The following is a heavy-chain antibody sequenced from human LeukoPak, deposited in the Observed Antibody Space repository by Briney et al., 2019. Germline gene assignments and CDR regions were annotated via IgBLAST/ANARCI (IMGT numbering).Heavy chain of an antibody. D-gene: IGHD5-24*01. CDR2: ISSSSSYI. CDR3: ARIEDGNHVAY. J-gene: IGHJ4*02. V-gene: IGHV3-21*01. Sequence: AGSLRLSCAASGFTFSTYTMNWVRQAPGKGLEWVSSISSSSSYIYYADSVKGRFTISRDNAKNSLFLQMNSLRAEDTAVYYCARIEDGNHVAYWGQGTLVTVSS. CDR1: GFTFSTYT.